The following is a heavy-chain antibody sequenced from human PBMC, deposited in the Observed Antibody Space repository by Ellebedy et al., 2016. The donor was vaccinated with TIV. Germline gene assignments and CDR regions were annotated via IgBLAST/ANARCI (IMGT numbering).Heavy chain of an antibody. V-gene: IGHV3-23*01. D-gene: IGHD1-26*01. J-gene: IGHJ5*02. Sequence: GESLKISCAASGFIFDGYAMSWVRQAPGKGLEWVSFTYGSGVTTHYADSVKGRFTISRDNSKNSLYLQMNSLRAEDTAVYYCAKVVTVGAPGGWFDPWGQGTLVTVSS. CDR1: GFIFDGYA. CDR3: AKVVTVGAPGGWFDP. CDR2: TYGSGVTT.